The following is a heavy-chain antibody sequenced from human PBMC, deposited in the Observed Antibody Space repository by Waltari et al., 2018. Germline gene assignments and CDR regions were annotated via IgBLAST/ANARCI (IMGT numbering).Heavy chain of an antibody. Sequence: QVHLQESGPGLVKPSQTLSLTCTVSGGSMTSGGYYWSWIRQHPGKGLVWIAYLFYSGSKYYNPALKRRITISEDTSNNQYSLVVSSVTAADAVIYYGAGARCSGGSCYGDNWFDPWGQGILVTVSS. J-gene: IGHJ5*02. V-gene: IGHV4-31*03. CDR3: AGARCSGGSCYGDNWFDP. CDR1: GGSMTSGGYY. D-gene: IGHD2-15*01. CDR2: LFYSGSK.